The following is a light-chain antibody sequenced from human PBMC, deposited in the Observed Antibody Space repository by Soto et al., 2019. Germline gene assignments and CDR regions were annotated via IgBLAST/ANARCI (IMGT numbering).Light chain of an antibody. V-gene: IGLV2-23*02. J-gene: IGLJ3*02. CDR1: SSDVGLYNL. CDR2: EVN. CDR3: CSYDGSSILT. Sequence: QSVLTQPASVSGSPGQSITISCTGTSSDVGLYNLVSWYQQLPGKAPKLIIYEVNERPSGISDRFSGSKSGNTASLTISGLQDEDEADYYCCSYDGSSILTFGGGTKLTVL.